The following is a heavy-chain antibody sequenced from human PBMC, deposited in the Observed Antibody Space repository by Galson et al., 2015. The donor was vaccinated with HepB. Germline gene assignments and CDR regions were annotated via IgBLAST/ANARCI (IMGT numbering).Heavy chain of an antibody. V-gene: IGHV3-48*04. Sequence: SLRLSCAASGFTFSTYNMNWVRQAPGKGLEWISYISSSGGTIYYGDSVKGRFTISRDNAKNSLYLQMNSLRAEDTAVFYCARAPFGGGSYYFDYWGQGTLVTVSS. J-gene: IGHJ4*02. D-gene: IGHD3-16*01. CDR2: ISSSGGTI. CDR3: ARAPFGGGSYYFDY. CDR1: GFTFSTYN.